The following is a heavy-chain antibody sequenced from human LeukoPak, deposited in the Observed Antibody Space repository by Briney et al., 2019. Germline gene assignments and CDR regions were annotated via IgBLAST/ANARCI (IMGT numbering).Heavy chain of an antibody. Sequence: GGSLRLSCAASGFTFDDYAMHWVRQAPGKGLEWVSLISGDGGSTYYADSVKGRFTISRDNSRNSLYLQMNSLGTEDTALYYCATSDFAAHSDYWGQGTLVTVSS. V-gene: IGHV3-43*02. CDR2: ISGDGGST. D-gene: IGHD2/OR15-2a*01. CDR1: GFTFDDYA. CDR3: ATSDFAAHSDY. J-gene: IGHJ4*02.